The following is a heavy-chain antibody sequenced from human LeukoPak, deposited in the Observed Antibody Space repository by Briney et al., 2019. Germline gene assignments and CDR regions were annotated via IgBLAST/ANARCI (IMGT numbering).Heavy chain of an antibody. CDR3: ARGLQETLAWLQAFSAFDI. J-gene: IGHJ3*02. Sequence: ASVKVSCKVSGYTLTELSMHWVRQAPGKGLEWMGGFDPEDGETIYAQKFQGRVTMTEDTSTDTAYMDLRSLRSDDTAVYYCARGLQETLAWLQAFSAFDIWGQGTMVTVSS. CDR1: GYTLTELS. V-gene: IGHV1-24*01. CDR2: FDPEDGET. D-gene: IGHD5-24*01.